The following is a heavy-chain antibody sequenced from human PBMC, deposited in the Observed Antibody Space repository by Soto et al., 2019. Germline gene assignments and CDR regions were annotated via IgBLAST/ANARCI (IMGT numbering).Heavy chain of an antibody. CDR3: ISHSPEDMKRP. J-gene: IGHJ4*02. V-gene: IGHV3-73*02. CDR2: IRNKVHSYAT. Sequence: EVQLVESGGGLVQPGGSLNLSCAASGFTFSGSSVHWVRQASGKGLEWVGRIRNKVHSYATAYAASVRGRFTISRDDSKTTTFPQMKSLNTEDTAVYYCISHSPEDMKRPWGQGTLVTVSS. D-gene: IGHD2-15*01. CDR1: GFTFSGSS.